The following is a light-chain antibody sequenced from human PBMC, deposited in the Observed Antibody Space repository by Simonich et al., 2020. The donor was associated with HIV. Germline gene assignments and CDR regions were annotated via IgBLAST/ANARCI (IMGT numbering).Light chain of an antibody. CDR3: QQYYSTPYT. CDR1: QCVLYSSNYKNY. J-gene: IGKJ2*01. CDR2: WAS. Sequence: DIVMTQSPDSLAVSLGERAAINCKSSQCVLYSSNYKNYLAWYQQKPGQPPKLLIYWASARETGVPDRFSGSGSGTDFTLTISSLQAEDVAVYYCQQYYSTPYTFGQGTKLEIK. V-gene: IGKV4-1*01.